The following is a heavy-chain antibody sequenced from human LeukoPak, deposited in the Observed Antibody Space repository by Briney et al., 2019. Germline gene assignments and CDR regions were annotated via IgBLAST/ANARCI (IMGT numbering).Heavy chain of an antibody. D-gene: IGHD5-24*01. Sequence: PSETLSLTCTVSGGSISVSSYYWGWIRQPPGKGLEWIGSIYNSGSTYYNPSLKSRVTMSLDTSKNQFSLKLSSVTAADTAVFYCVRQMGFPWYFDLWGRGTLVTVSS. CDR1: GGSISVSSYY. CDR3: VRQMGFPWYFDL. CDR2: IYNSGST. J-gene: IGHJ2*01. V-gene: IGHV4-39*01.